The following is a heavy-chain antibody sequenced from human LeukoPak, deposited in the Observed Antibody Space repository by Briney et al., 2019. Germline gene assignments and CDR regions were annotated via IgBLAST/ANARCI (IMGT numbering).Heavy chain of an antibody. V-gene: IGHV3-53*01. Sequence: GGSLRLSCAASGFTVNNKYMTWVRQAPGKGLEWVSLIYNDGRTYYADSVKGRCTISRDNLKNVLYLQMNSLKVEDTALYYCARGLFLSGYLDAFDIWGQGTMVTVSS. CDR1: GFTVNNKY. D-gene: IGHD3-22*01. CDR3: ARGLFLSGYLDAFDI. CDR2: IYNDGRT. J-gene: IGHJ3*02.